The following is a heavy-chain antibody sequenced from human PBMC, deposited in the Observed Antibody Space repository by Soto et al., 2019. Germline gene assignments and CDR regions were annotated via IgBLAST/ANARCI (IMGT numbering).Heavy chain of an antibody. Sequence: QPGGSLRLSCAASGFTFSSYWMHWVRQAPGKGLVWVSRMNSDGSDTNYADSVKGRFTISRDNAKNTVYLQMNSLRVEDTAVYYCAREGMGFSNWFDPRGQGTLVTVSS. CDR1: GFTFSSYW. CDR3: AREGMGFSNWFDP. CDR2: MNSDGSDT. V-gene: IGHV3-74*01. D-gene: IGHD2-8*01. J-gene: IGHJ5*02.